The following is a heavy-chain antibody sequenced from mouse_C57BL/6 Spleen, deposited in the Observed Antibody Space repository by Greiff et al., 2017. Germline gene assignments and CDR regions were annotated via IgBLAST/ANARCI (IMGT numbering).Heavy chain of an antibody. J-gene: IGHJ4*01. Sequence: VQLQQPGAELVMPGASVKLSCKASGYTFTSYWMQWVKQRPGQGLEWIGEIDTSDSYTNYNQKFKGKATLTVDTSSSTADMQLSSLTSEDSAVYYCARSDYYSNPDAMDDWGQVASVTVSS. CDR1: GYTFTSYW. CDR3: ARSDYYSNPDAMDD. V-gene: IGHV1-50*01. D-gene: IGHD2-5*01. CDR2: IDTSDSYT.